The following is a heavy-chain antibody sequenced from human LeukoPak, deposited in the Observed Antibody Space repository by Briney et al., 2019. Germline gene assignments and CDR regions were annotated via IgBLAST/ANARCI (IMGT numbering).Heavy chain of an antibody. CDR2: FYYTGST. Sequence: WFRQAPGKGLEWIGSFYYTGSTFYNPSLKSRVTISVDRSKNQFSLKLSSVTAADTAVYYCAPYNGGNWFDPWGQGTLVTISS. J-gene: IGHJ5*02. D-gene: IGHD1-1*01. CDR3: APYNGGNWFDP. V-gene: IGHV4-39*07.